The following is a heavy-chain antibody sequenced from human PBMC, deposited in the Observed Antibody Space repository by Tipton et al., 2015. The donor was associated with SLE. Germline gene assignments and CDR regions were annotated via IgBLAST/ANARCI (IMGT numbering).Heavy chain of an antibody. CDR2: FYYSGST. Sequence: TLSLTCTVSGDSISSSSNYWGWIRQPTGKGLVGIGSFYYSGSTYCNPSLKSRVPISVDTSKNQFSLKVSSVTAADTAVYYCARLVGAYDILSGYYQRYFDYWGQGTLVTVSS. CDR3: ARLVGAYDILSGYYQRYFDY. CDR1: GDSISSSSNY. D-gene: IGHD3-9*01. V-gene: IGHV4-39*01. J-gene: IGHJ4*02.